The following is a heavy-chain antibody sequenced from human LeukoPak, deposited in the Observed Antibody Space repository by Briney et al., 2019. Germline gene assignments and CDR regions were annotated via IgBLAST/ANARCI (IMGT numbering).Heavy chain of an antibody. V-gene: IGHV4-30-4*01. J-gene: IGHJ5*02. D-gene: IGHD3-10*01. Sequence: PSETLSLTCTVSGGSISSGDYYWSWIRQPPGRGLEWFGYIYYGGSTYYNPSLTSRLTISGDTSKNQLSLKLSSVTAADTAVYYCARGGRTLVVRGVIAKWFDPWGQGTLVTVSS. CDR3: ARGGRTLVVRGVIAKWFDP. CDR1: GGSISSGDYY. CDR2: IYYGGST.